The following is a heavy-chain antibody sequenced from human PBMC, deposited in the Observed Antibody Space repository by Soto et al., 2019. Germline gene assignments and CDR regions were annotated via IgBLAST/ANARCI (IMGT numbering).Heavy chain of an antibody. CDR1: GGTFSSYA. CDR2: IIPIFGTA. V-gene: IGHV1-69*12. CDR3: ARVLSMHYLGSSGFDY. Sequence: QVQLVQSGAEVKKPGYSVKVSCKASGGTFSSYAISWVRQAPGQGLEWMGGIIPIFGTANYAQKFQGRVTITADESTSTAYMELSSLRSEDTAVYYCARVLSMHYLGSSGFDYWGQGTLVTVSS. J-gene: IGHJ4*02. D-gene: IGHD2-2*01.